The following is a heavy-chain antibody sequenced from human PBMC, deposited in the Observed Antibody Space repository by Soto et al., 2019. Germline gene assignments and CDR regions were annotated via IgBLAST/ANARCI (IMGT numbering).Heavy chain of an antibody. V-gene: IGHV1-69*13. D-gene: IGHD2-2*01. CDR1: GGTFSSYA. Sequence: ASVKVSCKASGGTFSSYAISWVRQAPGQGLEWMGGIIPIFGTANYAQKFQGRVTITADESTSTAYMELSSLRSEDTAVYYCARPLVYCSSTSCSQTFGYYYYGLDVWGQGTTVTVSS. CDR3: ARPLVYCSSTSCSQTFGYYYYGLDV. J-gene: IGHJ6*02. CDR2: IIPIFGTA.